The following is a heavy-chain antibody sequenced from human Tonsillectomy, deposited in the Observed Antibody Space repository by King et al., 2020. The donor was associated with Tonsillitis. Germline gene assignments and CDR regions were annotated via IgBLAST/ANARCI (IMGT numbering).Heavy chain of an antibody. CDR1: GFTVSRSY. CDR2: LFGGGTT. J-gene: IGHJ4*02. Sequence: VQLVESGGGLVQPGGSLRLSCAASGFTVSRSYMSWVRQAPGKGLEWVSGLFGGGTTYYVDSVKGRVTISRDNSKNTLYLQMNSLRAEDTAVYYCARAPVDTAPSYWGQGTLVTVSS. CDR3: ARAPVDTAPSY. V-gene: IGHV3-66*01. D-gene: IGHD5-18*01.